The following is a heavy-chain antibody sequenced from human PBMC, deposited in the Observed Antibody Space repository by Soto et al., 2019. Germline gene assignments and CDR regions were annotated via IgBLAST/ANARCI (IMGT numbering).Heavy chain of an antibody. V-gene: IGHV3-30*18. J-gene: IGHJ4*02. D-gene: IGHD5-12*01. CDR2: ASYDGSYK. CDR1: GFTFSSFG. CDR3: AKERTVVATTPDFDY. Sequence: QVQLVESGGGVVQPGRSLRLSCAASGFTFSSFGMHWVRQAPGKGLEWVAVASYDGSYKYYADSVKGRFTISRDNSKNTLELQMNSLRAEEAAVYYCAKERTVVATTPDFDYWGQGTLVTVSS.